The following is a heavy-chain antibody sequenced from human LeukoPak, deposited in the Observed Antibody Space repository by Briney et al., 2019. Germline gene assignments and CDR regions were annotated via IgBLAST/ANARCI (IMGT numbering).Heavy chain of an antibody. D-gene: IGHD6-6*01. V-gene: IGHV4-34*01. CDR3: ARLKYSSSLRDYYYGMDV. CDR1: GGSFSGYY. Sequence: SETLSLTCAVYGGSFSGYYWSWIRQPPGKGLEWIGEINHSGSTNYNPSLKSRVTISVDTSKNQFSLKLSSVTAADTAVYYCARLKYSSSLRDYYYGMDVWGQGTTVTVSS. CDR2: INHSGST. J-gene: IGHJ6*02.